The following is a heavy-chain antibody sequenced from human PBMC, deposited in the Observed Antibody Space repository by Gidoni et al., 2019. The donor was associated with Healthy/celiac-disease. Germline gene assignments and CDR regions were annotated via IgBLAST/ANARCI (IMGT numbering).Heavy chain of an antibody. Sequence: EVQLVESGGGLVKPGGSLRLSCAASGFTFSSYSMNWVRQAPGKGLEWVSSISSSSSYIYYADSVKGRFTISRDNAKNSLYLQMNSLRAEDTAVYYCAREVSGLKPYDSSGYSDYWGQGTLVTVSA. V-gene: IGHV3-21*01. CDR2: ISSSSSYI. CDR3: AREVSGLKPYDSSGYSDY. CDR1: GFTFSSYS. D-gene: IGHD3-22*01. J-gene: IGHJ4*02.